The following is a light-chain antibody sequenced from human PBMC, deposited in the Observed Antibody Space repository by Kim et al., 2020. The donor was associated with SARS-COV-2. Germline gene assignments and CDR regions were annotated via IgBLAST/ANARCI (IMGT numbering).Light chain of an antibody. CDR1: QSVSNN. Sequence: SVSAGERATLCCRASQSVSNNVAWYQQKPGQAPRVLIYGASTRATGIPARFSGSGSGIDFTLTISSLQSEDFAVYYCQQFNNGRTFGQGTRVEIK. CDR2: GAS. V-gene: IGKV3-15*01. CDR3: QQFNNGRT. J-gene: IGKJ1*01.